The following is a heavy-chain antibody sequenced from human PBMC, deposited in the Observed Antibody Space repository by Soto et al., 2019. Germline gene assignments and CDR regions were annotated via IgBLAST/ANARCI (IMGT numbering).Heavy chain of an antibody. V-gene: IGHV4-59*01. CDR3: ARDREMATIGAFDV. J-gene: IGHJ3*01. D-gene: IGHD5-12*01. Sequence: SETLSLTCTVSGGSISSYYWSWIRQPPGKGLEWIGYIYYSGSTNYNPSLKSRVTISVDTSKNQFSLKLSSVTAADTAVYYCARDREMATIGAFDVRGQGTMVTVSS. CDR2: IYYSGST. CDR1: GGSISSYY.